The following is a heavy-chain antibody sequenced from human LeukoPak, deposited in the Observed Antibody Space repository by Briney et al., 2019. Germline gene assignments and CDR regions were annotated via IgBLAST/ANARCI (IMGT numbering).Heavy chain of an antibody. Sequence: SETLSLTCTVSGGSISSGGYYWSWIRQHPGKGLGWIGYIYYSGSTYYNPSLKSRVTISVDTSKNQFSLKLSSVTAADTAVYYCARLTATGYSSSWFFDYWGQGTLVTVSS. CDR2: IYYSGST. J-gene: IGHJ4*02. D-gene: IGHD6-13*01. V-gene: IGHV4-31*03. CDR3: ARLTATGYSSSWFFDY. CDR1: GGSISSGGYY.